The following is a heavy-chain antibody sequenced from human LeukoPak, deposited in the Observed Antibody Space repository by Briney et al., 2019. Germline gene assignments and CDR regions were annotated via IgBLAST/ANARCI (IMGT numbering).Heavy chain of an antibody. V-gene: IGHV4-4*02. Sequence: SETLSLTCAVSGGSITSNNWWSWVRQPPGEGLEWIGEIHHTGSTNYYPSLKSRVTKSLDKSRNHFSLELSSVTAADTAVYYCARIPYYYYALDVWGQGTPVTVSS. CDR3: ARIPYYYYALDV. J-gene: IGHJ6*02. CDR1: GGSITSNNW. CDR2: IHHTGST.